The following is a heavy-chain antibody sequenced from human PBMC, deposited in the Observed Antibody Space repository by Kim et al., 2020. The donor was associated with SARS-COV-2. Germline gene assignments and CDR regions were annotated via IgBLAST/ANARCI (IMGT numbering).Heavy chain of an antibody. Sequence: GGSLRLSCAASGFTFSSYGMHWVRQAPGKGLEWVAVIWYDGSNTYYADSVKGRFTISRDNSKNTLYLQMNSLRAEDTAVYYCARDLLVGATSYGMDVWGQETTVSVSS. CDR3: ARDLLVGATSYGMDV. CDR1: GFTFSSYG. J-gene: IGHJ6*02. V-gene: IGHV3-33*01. D-gene: IGHD1-26*01. CDR2: IWYDGSNT.